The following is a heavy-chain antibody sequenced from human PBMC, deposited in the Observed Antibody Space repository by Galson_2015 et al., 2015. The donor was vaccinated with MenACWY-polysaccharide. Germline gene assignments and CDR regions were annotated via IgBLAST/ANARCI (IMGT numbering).Heavy chain of an antibody. CDR2: IKSNADGGTI. V-gene: IGHV3-15*01. Sequence: SLRLSCAASGFTFNNAWMAWVRQAPEKGLEWVGRIKSNADGGTIYYAAPVQGRFTFSRDDSENMLYLRVNSLNTEDTAVYYCTTDLSNWGQGTLVTVSS. CDR3: TTDLSN. J-gene: IGHJ4*02. CDR1: GFTFNNAW.